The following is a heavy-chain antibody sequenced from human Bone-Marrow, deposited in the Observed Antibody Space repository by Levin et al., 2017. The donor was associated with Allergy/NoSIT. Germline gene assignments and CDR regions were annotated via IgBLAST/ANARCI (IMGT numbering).Heavy chain of an antibody. D-gene: IGHD6-19*01. Sequence: RSQTLSLTCLVSGGSMRSNYWSWIRQPPGKGLEWIGYIYYSANTNYNPSLKSRVTISLDTSKNQFSLKLSSVTAADTAVYYCARHWGKAVGTESDAFDIWGQGRMVIVSS. CDR3: ARHWGKAVGTESDAFDI. CDR2: IYYSANT. CDR1: GGSMRSNY. J-gene: IGHJ3*02. V-gene: IGHV4-59*08.